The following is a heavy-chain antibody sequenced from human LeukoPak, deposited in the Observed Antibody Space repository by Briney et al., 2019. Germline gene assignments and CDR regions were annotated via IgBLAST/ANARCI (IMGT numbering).Heavy chain of an antibody. Sequence: SDTLSLICAISGYSISSSNYWSWIRQPPGKGLEWIGEINHSGSTNYNPSLKSRVTISVDTSKNQFSLKLSSVTAADTAVYYCARDSLRGYFDYWGQGTLVTVSS. D-gene: IGHD2-8*01. CDR2: INHSGST. V-gene: IGHV4-4*02. CDR3: ARDSLRGYFDY. J-gene: IGHJ4*02. CDR1: GYSISSSNY.